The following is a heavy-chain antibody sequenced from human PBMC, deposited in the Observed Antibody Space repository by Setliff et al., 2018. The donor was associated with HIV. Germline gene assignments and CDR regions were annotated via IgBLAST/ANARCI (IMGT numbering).Heavy chain of an antibody. CDR1: GGSISSYY. V-gene: IGHV4-4*09. Sequence: PSETLSLTCTVSGGSISSYYWSWIRQPPGKGLEWIGYIYTSGSTNYNPSLQSRITISVDTSKNQFSLKLSSVAAADTAVYYCTRTNPLAAPPFDFGGQGTLVTVSS. CDR3: TRTNPLAAPPFDF. J-gene: IGHJ4*02. D-gene: IGHD6-13*01. CDR2: IYTSGST.